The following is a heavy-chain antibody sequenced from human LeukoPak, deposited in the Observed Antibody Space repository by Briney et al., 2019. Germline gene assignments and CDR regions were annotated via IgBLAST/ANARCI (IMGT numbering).Heavy chain of an antibody. D-gene: IGHD6-6*01. CDR1: GFTFSSYA. J-gene: IGHJ4*02. CDR3: AREVIAARGTLDY. V-gene: IGHV3-30-3*01. Sequence: GGSLRLSCAASGFTFSSYAMHWVRQAPGKGLEWVAVISYDGSNKYYADSVKGRFTISRDNSKNTLYLQMNSLRAEDTAVYYCAREVIAARGTLDYWGQGTLVTVSS. CDR2: ISYDGSNK.